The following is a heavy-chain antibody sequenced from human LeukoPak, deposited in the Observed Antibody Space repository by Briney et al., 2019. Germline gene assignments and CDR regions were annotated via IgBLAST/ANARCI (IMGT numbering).Heavy chain of an antibody. Sequence: PGGSLRLSCAASGFTFSSFAMAWVRQAPGMGLEWVSNIIGSGTSTFYADSVKGRFTISRDNSKNTLYLQMSSLRADDTAVYYCARRYGGHPYDFDYWGQGTLVTVSS. CDR2: IIGSGTST. CDR3: ARRYGGHPYDFDY. V-gene: IGHV3-23*01. CDR1: GFTFSSFA. J-gene: IGHJ4*02. D-gene: IGHD5-24*01.